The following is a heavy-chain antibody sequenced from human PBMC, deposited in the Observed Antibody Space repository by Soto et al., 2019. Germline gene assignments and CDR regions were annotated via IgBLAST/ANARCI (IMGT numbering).Heavy chain of an antibody. D-gene: IGHD6-19*01. CDR3: AKGGRQWLVTSDFNY. CDR2: ISYDGSNK. CDR1: GFTFSSYG. V-gene: IGHV3-30*18. Sequence: GSLRLSCAASGFTFSSYGMHWVRQAPGKGLEWVAVISYDGSNKFYADSVKGRFTTSRDSSKNTVSLEMTSLRAEDTAVYYCAKGGRQWLVTSDFNYWGQGALVTVSS. J-gene: IGHJ4*02.